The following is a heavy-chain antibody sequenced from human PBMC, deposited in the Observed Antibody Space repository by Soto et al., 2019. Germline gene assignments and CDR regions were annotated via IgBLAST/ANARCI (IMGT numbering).Heavy chain of an antibody. CDR2: IIPIFGTA. J-gene: IGHJ6*02. CDR3: ARGSWELLKFYYYYGMDV. CDR1: GGTFSSYA. D-gene: IGHD1-26*01. Sequence: SVKVSCKASGGTFSSYAISWVRQAPGQWLEWMGGIIPIFGTANYAQKFQGRVTITADESTSTAYMELSSLRSEDTAVYYCARGSWELLKFYYYYGMDVWGQGTTVTVSS. V-gene: IGHV1-69*13.